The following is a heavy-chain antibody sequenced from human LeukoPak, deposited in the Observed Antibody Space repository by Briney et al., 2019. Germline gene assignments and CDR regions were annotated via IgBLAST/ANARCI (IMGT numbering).Heavy chain of an antibody. V-gene: IGHV3-7*01. D-gene: IGHD5-12*01. J-gene: IGHJ4*02. CDR1: GFTFGSYW. CDR3: ARETATTFHFDY. Sequence: GGSLRLSCAASGFTFGSYWMSWVRQAPGKGLEWVADINQDGSEKYYVDSVKGRFTISRDNAKNSLYLQMNSLRAEDTAVYYCARETATTFHFDYWGQGTLVTVSS. CDR2: INQDGSEK.